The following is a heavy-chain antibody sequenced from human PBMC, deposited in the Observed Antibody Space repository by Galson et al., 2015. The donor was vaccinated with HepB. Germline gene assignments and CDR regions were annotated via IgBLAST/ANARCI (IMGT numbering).Heavy chain of an antibody. J-gene: IGHJ6*03. V-gene: IGHV1-8*01. CDR1: GYTFTSYD. CDR2: MNPNSGNT. CDR3: ARGRNRDYDYIWGSYRLNYYMDV. D-gene: IGHD3-16*02. Sequence: SVKVSCKASGYTFTSYDINWVRQATGQGLGWMGWMNPNSGNTGYAQKFQGRVTMTRNTSISTAYMELSSLRSEDTAVYYCARGRNRDYDYIWGSYRLNYYMDVWGKGTTVTVSS.